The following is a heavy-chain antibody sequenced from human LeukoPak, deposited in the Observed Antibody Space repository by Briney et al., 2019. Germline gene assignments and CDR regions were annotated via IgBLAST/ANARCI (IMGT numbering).Heavy chain of an antibody. CDR3: ASGTVTF. J-gene: IGHJ4*02. CDR2: ISYDGSNK. CDR1: GFTFSSYA. V-gene: IGHV3-30*04. D-gene: IGHD4-17*01. Sequence: GGSLRLSCAASGFTFSSYAMHWVRQAPGKGLEWVAVISYDGSNKYCADSVKGRFTISRDNSKNTLYLQMNSLRAEDTAVYYCASGTVTFWGQGTLVTVSS.